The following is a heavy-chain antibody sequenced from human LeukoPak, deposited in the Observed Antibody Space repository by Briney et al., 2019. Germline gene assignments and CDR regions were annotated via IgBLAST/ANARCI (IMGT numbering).Heavy chain of an antibody. V-gene: IGHV3-23*01. Sequence: GGSLRLSCAASGFTFSSYAMRWVRHAPGKGLEWVSVISGSGSDTYYADSVKGRFTISRDNSKNTLYLQMNSLRAEDTAVYYCAKESGYSTGWYSDYWGQGTLVTVSS. CDR1: GFTFSSYA. CDR2: ISGSGSDT. D-gene: IGHD6-19*01. J-gene: IGHJ4*02. CDR3: AKESGYSTGWYSDY.